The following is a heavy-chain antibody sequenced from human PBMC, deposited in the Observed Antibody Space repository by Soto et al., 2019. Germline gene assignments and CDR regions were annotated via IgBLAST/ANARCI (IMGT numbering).Heavy chain of an antibody. CDR2: ISSRSDI. D-gene: IGHD2-2*02. Sequence: VGSLRLSCVGSGFTFSNFSINWVRQAPGKGLEWVSSISSRSDIYYADSLKGRFTISRDNAKNSVSLQVNSLRAEDSAVYYCAREYTAWPLAYGLDVWGQGTTVTVS. J-gene: IGHJ6*02. CDR3: AREYTAWPLAYGLDV. CDR1: GFTFSNFS. V-gene: IGHV3-21*01.